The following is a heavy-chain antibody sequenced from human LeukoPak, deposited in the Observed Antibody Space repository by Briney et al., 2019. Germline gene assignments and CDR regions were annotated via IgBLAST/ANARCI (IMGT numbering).Heavy chain of an antibody. J-gene: IGHJ6*02. CDR1: GGSISSYY. CDR2: IYYSGST. Sequence: SETLSLTCTVPGGSISSYYWSWIRQPPGEGLEWIGYIYYSGSTNYNPSLKSRVTISVDTSKNQFSLKLSSVTAADTAVYYCARSPYCSSTSCYVGYYYYYYGMDVWGQGTTVTVSS. D-gene: IGHD2-2*01. V-gene: IGHV4-59*01. CDR3: ARSPYCSSTSCYVGYYYYYYGMDV.